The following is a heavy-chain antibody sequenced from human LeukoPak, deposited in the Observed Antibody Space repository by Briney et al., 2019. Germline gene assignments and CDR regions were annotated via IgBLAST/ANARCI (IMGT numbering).Heavy chain of an antibody. V-gene: IGHV4-30-4*08. Sequence: PSETLSLTCTVSGGSISSGGYYWSWIRQPPGKGLEWIGYIYYSGSTYYNPSLKSRVTISVDTSKNQFSLKLSSVTAADTAVYYCARKYPDHWFDPWGQGTLVTVSS. D-gene: IGHD6-6*01. CDR3: ARKYPDHWFDP. J-gene: IGHJ5*02. CDR1: GGSISSGGYY. CDR2: IYYSGST.